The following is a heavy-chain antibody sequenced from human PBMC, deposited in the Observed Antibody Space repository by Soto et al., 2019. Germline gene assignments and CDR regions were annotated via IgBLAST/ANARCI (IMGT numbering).Heavy chain of an antibody. CDR2: ISAYNGNT. D-gene: IGHD3-10*01. Sequence: GASVKVSCKASGYTFTSYGISWVRQAPGQGLEWMGWISAYNGNTNYAQKLQGRVTMTTDTSTSTAYMELRSLRSDDTAVYYCARVGVWLGELLVPYYMDVWGKGTTVTVSS. CDR3: ARVGVWLGELLVPYYMDV. J-gene: IGHJ6*03. CDR1: GYTFTSYG. V-gene: IGHV1-18*01.